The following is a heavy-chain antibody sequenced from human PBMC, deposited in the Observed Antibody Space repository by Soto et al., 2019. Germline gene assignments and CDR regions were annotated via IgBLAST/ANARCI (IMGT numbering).Heavy chain of an antibody. CDR1: GGSINTFY. V-gene: IGHV4-4*07. CDR3: AREGSYSVYNFAHGIQLWSFDF. D-gene: IGHD5-12*01. CDR2: TFSSGST. Sequence: KASETLSLTCTVSGGSINTFYWSWVRQPAGKGLEWIGRTFSSGSTSFNPSLESRVAMSVDTSKNHFSLNLSSVTAADMAVYYCAREGSYSVYNFAHGIQLWSFDFWGQGALVTVSS. J-gene: IGHJ4*02.